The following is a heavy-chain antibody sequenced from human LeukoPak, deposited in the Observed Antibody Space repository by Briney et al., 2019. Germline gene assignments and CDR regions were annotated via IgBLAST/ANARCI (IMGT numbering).Heavy chain of an antibody. CDR1: GFTFSTYG. Sequence: GGTLRLSCAASGFTFSTYGMNWVRQAPGKGLEWVANIKPDEGEKYYVDSVKGRFTVSRDNAKNSLYLQMNNLRAEGTAVYYCVRYYTRQSWYFDLWGRGTLVIVSS. J-gene: IGHJ2*01. CDR3: VRYYTRQSWYFDL. D-gene: IGHD3-10*01. V-gene: IGHV3-7*01. CDR2: IKPDEGEK.